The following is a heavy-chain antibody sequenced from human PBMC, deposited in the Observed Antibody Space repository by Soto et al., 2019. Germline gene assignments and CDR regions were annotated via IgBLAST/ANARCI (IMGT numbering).Heavy chain of an antibody. V-gene: IGHV1-18*01. CDR3: TRETPRRGLPGAKY. Sequence: QVQLVQSGAEVKRPGASVKVSCKASGYSFQRYGISWVRQAPGQGLEWVGWISAFNGDTKYAQRLQDRVSMTTDTSTDTADMELRTLRSHDTTIYYCTRETPRRGLPGAKYWGQGNLVSVSS. J-gene: IGHJ4*02. CDR2: ISAFNGDT. D-gene: IGHD7-27*01. CDR1: GYSFQRYG.